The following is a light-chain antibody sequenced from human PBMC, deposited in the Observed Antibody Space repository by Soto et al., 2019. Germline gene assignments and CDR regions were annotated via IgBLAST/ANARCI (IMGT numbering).Light chain of an antibody. V-gene: IGKV1-5*01. CDR3: QQYNSYSRT. CDR2: DAS. CDR1: QSISSW. Sequence: DIQMTHSPSTLSASVGDRVTITCRASQSISSWLAWYQQKPGKAPKLLIYDASSLESGVPSRFSGSGSGTEFTLTISSLQPDDFATYYCQQYNSYSRTFGQGTKVEIX. J-gene: IGKJ1*01.